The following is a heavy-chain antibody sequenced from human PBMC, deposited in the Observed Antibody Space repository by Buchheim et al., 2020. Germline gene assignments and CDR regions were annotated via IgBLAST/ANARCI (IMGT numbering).Heavy chain of an antibody. V-gene: IGHV4-39*01. D-gene: IGHD3-22*01. Sequence: QLQLQESGPGLVKPSETLSLTCTVSGGPISSSSYYWGWIRQPPGKGLEWIGSIYYSGSTYYNPSLKSLVTISVDTSKNQFSLKLSSVTAADTAVYYCARHRYYYDSSGYYYFPDYFDYWGQGTL. CDR3: ARHRYYYDSSGYYYFPDYFDY. CDR2: IYYSGST. CDR1: GGPISSSSYY. J-gene: IGHJ4*02.